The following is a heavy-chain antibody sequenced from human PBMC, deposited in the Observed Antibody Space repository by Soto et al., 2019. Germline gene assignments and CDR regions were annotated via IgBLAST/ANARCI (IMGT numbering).Heavy chain of an antibody. CDR2: ITASNGNT. CDR1: GYTFTNYG. CDR3: ARGASCSSASCYDNFHYGLAV. Sequence: ASVKVSCKASGYTFTNYGITWVRQAPGQGLEWMGWITASNGNTNYAQEIQGRLTLTRDTSTSTAYMELRSLRSDDTAVYYCARGASCSSASCYDNFHYGLAVWGQGTTVTVSS. J-gene: IGHJ6*02. V-gene: IGHV1-18*01. D-gene: IGHD2-2*01.